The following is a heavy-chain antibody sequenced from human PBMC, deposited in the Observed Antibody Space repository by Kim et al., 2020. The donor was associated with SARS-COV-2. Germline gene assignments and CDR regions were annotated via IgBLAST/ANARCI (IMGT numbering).Heavy chain of an antibody. CDR2: INHSGST. CDR3: ARRGQQLVFYYDSSGYKYYFDY. CDR1: GGSFSGYY. D-gene: IGHD3-22*01. V-gene: IGHV4-34*01. J-gene: IGHJ4*02. Sequence: SETLSLTCAVYGGSFSGYYWSWIRQPPGKGLEWIGEINHSGSTNSNPSLKSRVTISVDTSKTQFSLKLSSVTAADTAVYYCARRGQQLVFYYDSSGYKYYFDYWGQGTLVTVSS.